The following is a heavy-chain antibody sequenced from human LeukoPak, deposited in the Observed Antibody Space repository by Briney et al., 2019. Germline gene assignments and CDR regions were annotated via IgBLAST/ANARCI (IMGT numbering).Heavy chain of an antibody. CDR1: GFSFCTYD. V-gene: IGHV3-13*01. Sequence: GGSLRLSCAASGFSFCTYDMHWIRQAPGKGLEWVSAIGTAYDTYYPDSVRGRFTISRENAKNSLYLQMNSLRVGDTAVYYYTRESREKSYGYDAYDIWGQGTLVTVSS. CDR3: TRESREKSYGYDAYDI. D-gene: IGHD5-18*01. J-gene: IGHJ3*02. CDR2: IGTAYDT.